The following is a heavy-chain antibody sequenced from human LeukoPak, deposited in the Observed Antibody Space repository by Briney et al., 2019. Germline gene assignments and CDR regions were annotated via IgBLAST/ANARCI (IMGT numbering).Heavy chain of an antibody. CDR1: GFTFSSYS. D-gene: IGHD6-19*01. CDR2: ISSSSSTI. Sequence: GGSLRLSCAASGFTFSSYSMNWVRQAPGKGLEWVSYISSSSSTICYADSVKGRFTISRDNAKNSLYLQMNSLRAEDTAVYYCARDRDRTIAVAGTVPYWGQGTLVTVSS. J-gene: IGHJ4*02. V-gene: IGHV3-48*04. CDR3: ARDRDRTIAVAGTVPY.